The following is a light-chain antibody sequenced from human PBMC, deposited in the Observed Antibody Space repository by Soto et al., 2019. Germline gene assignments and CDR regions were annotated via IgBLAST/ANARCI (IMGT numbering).Light chain of an antibody. V-gene: IGLV2-14*01. CDR1: SSDVGGYNY. CDR3: SSYTSSSTLVV. J-gene: IGLJ2*01. Sequence: QSVLTQPASVSGSPGQSITISCTGTSSDVGGYNYVSWYQQHPGKAPKLMIYDVSNRPSGVSNRFSGSKSGNTASLTISGLQAEDEADYYGSSYTSSSTLVVCGGGTQLTVL. CDR2: DVS.